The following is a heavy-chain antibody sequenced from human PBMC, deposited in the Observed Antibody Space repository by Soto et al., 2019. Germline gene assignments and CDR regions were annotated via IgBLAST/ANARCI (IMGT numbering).Heavy chain of an antibody. V-gene: IGHV2-5*02. CDR2: IYWDDDK. CDR1: GFSLSTRGVA. J-gene: IGHJ4*02. CDR3: XXXXXXXXXXGFDY. Sequence: QITLKESGPTLVKPTQTLTLTCTFSGFSLSTRGVAVAWIRQPPGKALEWLAHIYWDDDKRYSPSLKTRLTXXXXXXXXXXXXXXXXXXXXXXXXXXXXXXXXXXXXXGFDYWGQGTLVTVSS.